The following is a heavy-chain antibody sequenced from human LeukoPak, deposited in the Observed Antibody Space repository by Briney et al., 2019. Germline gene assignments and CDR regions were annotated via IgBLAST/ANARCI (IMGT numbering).Heavy chain of an antibody. CDR2: IYSGGTT. CDR3: ASQSGYCTGASCFPDY. V-gene: IGHV3-66*04. D-gene: IGHD2-15*01. CDR1: GFTVSSNY. J-gene: IGHJ4*02. Sequence: GGSLRLSCAASGFTVSSNYMTWVRQAPGKGLEWVSIIYSGGTTYYAASVKDRFTISRDNSKNTVYLQMNSLRADDTAVYYCASQSGYCTGASCFPDYWGQGALVTLSS.